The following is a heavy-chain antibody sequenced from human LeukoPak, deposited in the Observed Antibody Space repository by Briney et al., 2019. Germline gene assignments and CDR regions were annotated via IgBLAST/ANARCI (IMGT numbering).Heavy chain of an antibody. J-gene: IGHJ4*02. Sequence: GPVKASCKVSGHTLSEVAMHWVRQAPGKGLEWMGGFDPEHGEAVFPQTFEDRVTLTEDTSTDIAYMELSSLRSEDTAVYFCATDLRWKSSSAWYYFGDWGQGTLVTVSS. V-gene: IGHV1-24*01. CDR3: ATDLRWKSSSAWYYFGD. CDR1: GHTLSEVA. D-gene: IGHD6-19*01. CDR2: FDPEHGEA.